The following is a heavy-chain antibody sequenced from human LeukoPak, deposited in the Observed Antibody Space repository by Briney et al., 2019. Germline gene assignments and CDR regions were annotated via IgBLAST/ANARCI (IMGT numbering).Heavy chain of an antibody. CDR3: ARLVGRGERQQLMDY. Sequence: SETLSLTCTVSGGSISSSSYYWGWIRQPPGKGLEWIGNVYSTGSTYYNPSLKSRLTISVDTSTNQFSLNVNSVTAADTAVYYCARLVGRGERQQLMDYWGRGTLVTVSS. CDR2: VYSTGST. D-gene: IGHD6-13*01. V-gene: IGHV4-39*01. CDR1: GGSISSSSYY. J-gene: IGHJ4*02.